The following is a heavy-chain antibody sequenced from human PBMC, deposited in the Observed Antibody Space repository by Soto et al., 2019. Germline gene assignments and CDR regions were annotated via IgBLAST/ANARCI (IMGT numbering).Heavy chain of an antibody. J-gene: IGHJ4*02. CDR1: GGSISSGDYY. D-gene: IGHD3-22*01. V-gene: IGHV4-30-4*01. Sequence: SETLSLTCTVSGGSISSGDYYWSWIRQPPGKGLEWIGYIYYSGSTYYNPSLKSRVTISVDTSKNQFSLKLSSVTAADTAVYYCATRLYYYDSSGYHYTFDYWGQGTLVTVSS. CDR2: IYYSGST. CDR3: ATRLYYYDSSGYHYTFDY.